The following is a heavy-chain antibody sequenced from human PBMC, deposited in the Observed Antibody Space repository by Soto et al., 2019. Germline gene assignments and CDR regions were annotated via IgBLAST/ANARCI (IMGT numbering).Heavy chain of an antibody. J-gene: IGHJ6*03. Sequence: GGSLRLSCAASGFTFSNAWMSWVRQAPGKGLEWVGRIKSKTDGGTTDYAAPVKGRFTISRDDSKNTLYLQMNSLKTEDTAVYYCTTDQAYCGGDCSRPSSYYYYYMDVWGKGTTVTVSS. V-gene: IGHV3-15*01. CDR3: TTDQAYCGGDCSRPSSYYYYYMDV. CDR1: GFTFSNAW. D-gene: IGHD2-21*01. CDR2: IKSKTDGGTT.